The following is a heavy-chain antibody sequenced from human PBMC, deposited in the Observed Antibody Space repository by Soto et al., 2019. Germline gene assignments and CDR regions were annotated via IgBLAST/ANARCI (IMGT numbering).Heavy chain of an antibody. CDR3: AREVKYDYVWGSYRSHPFFDY. CDR2: INHSGST. CDR1: GGSFSGYY. V-gene: IGHV4-34*01. Sequence: SETLSLTCAVYGGSFSGYYWSWIRQPPGKGLEWIGEINHSGSTNYNPSLKSRVTISVDTSKNQFSLKLSSVTAAETAVYYCAREVKYDYVWGSYRSHPFFDYWGQGTLVTVSS. D-gene: IGHD3-16*02. J-gene: IGHJ4*02.